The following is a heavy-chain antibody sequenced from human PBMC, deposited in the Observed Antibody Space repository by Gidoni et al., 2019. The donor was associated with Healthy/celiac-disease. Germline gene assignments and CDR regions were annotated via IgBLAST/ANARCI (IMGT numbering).Heavy chain of an antibody. J-gene: IGHJ4*02. V-gene: IGHV3-23*01. Sequence: EVQLLESGVGWVQPGGSLRLSSSASGFSFIRYAMSWVRQAPGKGLELVSAISGSGGSTYYADSVKGRFTISRDNANNTLYLQMNSLRAEDTAVYYCAKDSYDFWSGYLAFDYWGQGTLVTVSS. CDR2: ISGSGGST. CDR1: GFSFIRYA. D-gene: IGHD3-3*01. CDR3: AKDSYDFWSGYLAFDY.